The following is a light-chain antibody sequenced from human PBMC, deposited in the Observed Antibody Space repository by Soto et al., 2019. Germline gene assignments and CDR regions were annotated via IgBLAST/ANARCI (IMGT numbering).Light chain of an antibody. CDR1: SSNIGGNP. CDR3: AAWHDSLNGPV. Sequence: QSVLTQPPSASGTPGQRVTISCSGSSSNIGGNPVNWYQQLPGTAPKLLIYNNNQRPSGVPDRFSGSKSGTSASLAISGLQSEDEADYYCAAWHDSLNGPVFGGETKLTVL. V-gene: IGLV1-44*01. J-gene: IGLJ3*02. CDR2: NNN.